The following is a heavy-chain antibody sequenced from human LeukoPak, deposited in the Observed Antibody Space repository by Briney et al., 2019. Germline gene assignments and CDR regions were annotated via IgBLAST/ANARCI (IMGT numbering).Heavy chain of an antibody. CDR1: GYTFTNYG. V-gene: IGHV1-18*01. CDR3: ARSDLATITAGPFEY. Sequence: ASVKVSRKASGYTFTNYGITWVRQAPGQGLEWMGWISGHQGNTKYAQNFQGRVTMTIDTSTSTAYMDLRSLRSDDTAIYFCARSDLATITAGPFEYWGQGTLVAVSS. J-gene: IGHJ4*02. D-gene: IGHD5-12*01. CDR2: ISGHQGNT.